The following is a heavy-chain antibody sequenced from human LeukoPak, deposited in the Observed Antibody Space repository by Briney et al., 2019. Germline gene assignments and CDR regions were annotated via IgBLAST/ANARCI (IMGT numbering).Heavy chain of an antibody. CDR1: GGSFSGYY. V-gene: IGHV4-34*01. CDR3: ARLITGVGFFDS. CDR2: INHSGST. J-gene: IGHJ4*02. Sequence: SETLSLTCAVYGGSFSGYYWSWIRQPPGEGLEWIGEINHSGSTNYNPSLKSRVTISVDASKDRFSLRLSSVTAADTAVSYCARLITGVGFFDSWSQGTLVTVSS. D-gene: IGHD1-14*01.